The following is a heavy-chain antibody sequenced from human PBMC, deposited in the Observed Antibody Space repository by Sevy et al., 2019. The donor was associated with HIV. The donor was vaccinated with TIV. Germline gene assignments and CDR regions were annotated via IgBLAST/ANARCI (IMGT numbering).Heavy chain of an antibody. J-gene: IGHJ4*02. D-gene: IGHD3-22*01. Sequence: GGSLRLSCAASGFTFSNYAMSWVRQAPGKGLEWVSAISGSGGSTYYADSVKGRFTISRDNSKNTLYLQMNSLRAEDTAVYYCAKLFYYYVSSGPFDYWGQGTLVTVSS. CDR2: ISGSGGST. CDR3: AKLFYYYVSSGPFDY. V-gene: IGHV3-23*01. CDR1: GFTFSNYA.